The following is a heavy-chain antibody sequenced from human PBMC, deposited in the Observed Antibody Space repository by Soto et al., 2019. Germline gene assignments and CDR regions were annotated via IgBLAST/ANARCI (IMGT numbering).Heavy chain of an antibody. CDR2: SYYSGST. CDR1: RGSIGSSAYS. J-gene: IGHJ6*02. V-gene: IGHV4-39*01. Sequence: NLDLSCAVHRGSIGSSAYSWGGIRLPPEPGLEWIGRSYYSGSTYYNTYLKSRVTIPVDTSKNQFSLKLSSVTAADTAVYYCARRLSTARHYSYYGTHVRGQAT. CDR3: ARRLSTARHYSYYGTHV. D-gene: IGHD4-4*01.